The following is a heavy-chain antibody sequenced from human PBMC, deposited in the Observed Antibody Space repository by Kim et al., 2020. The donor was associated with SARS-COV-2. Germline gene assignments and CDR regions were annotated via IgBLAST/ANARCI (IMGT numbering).Heavy chain of an antibody. CDR2: IVVGSGNT. CDR1: GFTFTSSA. D-gene: IGHD3-3*01. CDR3: AAEGSYYDFWRGGAFDI. J-gene: IGHJ3*02. Sequence: SVKVSCKASGFTFTSSAVQWVRQARGQRLEWIGWIVVGSGNTNYAQKFQERVTITRDMSTSTAYMELSSLRSEDTAVYYCAAEGSYYDFWRGGAFDIWGQGTMVTVSS. V-gene: IGHV1-58*01.